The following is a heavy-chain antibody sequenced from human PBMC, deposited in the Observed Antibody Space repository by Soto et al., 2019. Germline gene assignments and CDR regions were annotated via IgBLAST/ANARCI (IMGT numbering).Heavy chain of an antibody. V-gene: IGHV1-69*13. Sequence: SVKVSCKASGGAFSSYAISWVRQAPGQGLEWMGGIIPIFGTANYAQKFQGRVTITADESTSTAYMELSSLRSDDTAVYYCARGVGATYYYYYGMDVWGQGTTVTVSS. CDR2: IIPIFGTA. D-gene: IGHD1-26*01. J-gene: IGHJ6*02. CDR3: ARGVGATYYYYYGMDV. CDR1: GGAFSSYA.